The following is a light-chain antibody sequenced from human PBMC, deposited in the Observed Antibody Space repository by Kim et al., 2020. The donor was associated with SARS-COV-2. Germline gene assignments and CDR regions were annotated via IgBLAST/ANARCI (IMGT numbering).Light chain of an antibody. CDR1: SPNIGSNT. Sequence: QSVLTQPPSASGTPGQGVTISCSGGSPNIGSNTVEWYQQFPGTAPKLIIYSRNQRPSGVPDRFSGSKSGTSASLAINGLQSEDEADYYCAAWDDSLNALVFGGGTQLTVL. J-gene: IGLJ2*01. V-gene: IGLV1-44*01. CDR3: AAWDDSLNALV. CDR2: SRN.